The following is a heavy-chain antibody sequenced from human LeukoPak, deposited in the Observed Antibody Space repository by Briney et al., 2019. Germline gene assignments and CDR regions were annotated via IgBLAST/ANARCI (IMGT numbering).Heavy chain of an antibody. CDR2: INPNSGGT. J-gene: IGHJ4*02. Sequence: ASVKVSCKASGYTFTDYYMHWVRQAPGQGLEWMGWINPNSGGTNYAQKFQGRITMTRDTSISTGYMELSRLRSDDTAVYYCARVPHCSGGSCYLEMDYWGQGTLVTVSS. V-gene: IGHV1-2*02. CDR3: ARVPHCSGGSCYLEMDY. D-gene: IGHD2-15*01. CDR1: GYTFTDYY.